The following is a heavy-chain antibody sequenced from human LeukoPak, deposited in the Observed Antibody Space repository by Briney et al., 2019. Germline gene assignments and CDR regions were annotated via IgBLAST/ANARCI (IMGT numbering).Heavy chain of an antibody. J-gene: IGHJ4*02. CDR3: ARGRPHGNDY. Sequence: GGSLRLSCAAYGFTFSSYAMSWVRQAPGKGLEWVSAISGSGDSTYYGDSVKGRFSISRDNAKNTLYLQMNSLRVEDTAVYYCARGRPHGNDYWGQGTLVTVSS. CDR2: ISGSGDST. CDR1: GFTFSSYA. D-gene: IGHD4-23*01. V-gene: IGHV3-23*01.